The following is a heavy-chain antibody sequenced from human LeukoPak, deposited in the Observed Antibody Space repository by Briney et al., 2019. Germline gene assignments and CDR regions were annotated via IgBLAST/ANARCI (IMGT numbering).Heavy chain of an antibody. Sequence: ASVTVSCKASGGTFSSYALSWVRQAPGQGLEWMGGIIPIFGTANYAQKFQGRVTITTDESTSTAYMERSSLRSEDTAVYYCARALLWRDGYNLDYWGQGTLVTVSS. D-gene: IGHD5-24*01. V-gene: IGHV1-69*05. CDR2: IIPIFGTA. J-gene: IGHJ4*02. CDR1: GGTFSSYA. CDR3: ARALLWRDGYNLDY.